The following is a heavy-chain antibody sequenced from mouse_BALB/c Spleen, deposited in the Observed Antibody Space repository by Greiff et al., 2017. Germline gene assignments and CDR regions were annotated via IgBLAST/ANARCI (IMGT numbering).Heavy chain of an antibody. J-gene: IGHJ4*01. D-gene: IGHD2-1*01. CDR1: GFTFSSYA. V-gene: IGHV5-9-4*01. CDR3: ARVYGNYDAMDY. CDR2: ISSGGSYT. Sequence: EVKLVESGGGLVKPGGSLKLSCAASGFTFSSYAMSWVRQSPEKGLEWVAEISSGGSYTYYPDTVTGRFTISRDNAKNTLYLEMSSLRSEDTAMYYCARVYGNYDAMDYWGQGTSVTVSS.